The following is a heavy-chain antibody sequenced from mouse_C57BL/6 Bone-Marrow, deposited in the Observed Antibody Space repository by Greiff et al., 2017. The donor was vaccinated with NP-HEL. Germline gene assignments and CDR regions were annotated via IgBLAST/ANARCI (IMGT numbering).Heavy chain of an antibody. CDR2: IFPGSGST. CDR1: GYTFTDYY. V-gene: IGHV1-75*01. D-gene: IGHD1-1*01. CDR3: ARSRTTVVTLRAY. J-gene: IGHJ3*01. Sequence: QVHVKQSGPELVKPGASVKISCKASGYTFTDYYINWVKQRPGQGLEWIGWIFPGSGSTYYNEKFKGKATLTVDKSSSTAYMLLSSLTSEDSAVYFCARSRTTVVTLRAYWGQGTLVTVSA.